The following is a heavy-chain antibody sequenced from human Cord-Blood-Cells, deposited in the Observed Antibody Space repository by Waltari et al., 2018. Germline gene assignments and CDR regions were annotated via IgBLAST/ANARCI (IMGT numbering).Heavy chain of an antibody. D-gene: IGHD6-6*01. CDR1: GFLFSSYW. CDR2: IKQDGSEK. CDR3: ARYSSYDPFDY. V-gene: IGHV3-7*01. Sequence: EVQLVESGGGLVQPGASLRLSCAASGFLFSSYWMSSCRQAPGKGLEWVANIKQDGSEKYYVDSVKGRFTISRDNAKNSLYLQMNSLRAEDTAVYYCARYSSYDPFDYWGQGTLVTVSS. J-gene: IGHJ4*02.